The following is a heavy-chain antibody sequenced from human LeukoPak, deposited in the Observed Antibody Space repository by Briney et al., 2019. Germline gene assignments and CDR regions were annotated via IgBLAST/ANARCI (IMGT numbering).Heavy chain of an antibody. CDR3: SRGLDSRNLGY. D-gene: IGHD3-22*01. Sequence: SQTLSVTCTVSVASFDSDDQYSNWIRHSPGRGLEWIGCIDPSGMLYNNPSREGPVTMSRDPSKNQFFLNIDSVTAWGPAVDFCSRGLDSRNLGYWGQGILVTVTS. J-gene: IGHJ4*02. V-gene: IGHV4-31*10. CDR1: VASFDSDDQY. CDR2: IDPSGML.